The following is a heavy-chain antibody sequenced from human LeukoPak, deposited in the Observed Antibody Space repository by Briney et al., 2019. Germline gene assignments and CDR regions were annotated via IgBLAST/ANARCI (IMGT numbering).Heavy chain of an antibody. CDR2: IYYSGST. Sequence: PSETLSLTCAVYGGSISSSSYYWGWIRQPPGKGLEWIGSIYYSGSTYYKPSLKSRVTISVDTSKNQFSRKLSSVTAADTAVYYGARVQSGQGLVDYWGQGTLVTVSS. CDR1: GGSISSSSYY. D-gene: IGHD5-12*01. J-gene: IGHJ4*02. CDR3: ARVQSGQGLVDY. V-gene: IGHV4-39*01.